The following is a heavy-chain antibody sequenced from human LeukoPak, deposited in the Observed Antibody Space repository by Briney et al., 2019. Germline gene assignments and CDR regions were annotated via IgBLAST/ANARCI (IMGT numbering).Heavy chain of an antibody. J-gene: IGHJ6*03. CDR1: GGTFSSYA. V-gene: IGHV1-69*05. Sequence: GASVKVSCKASGGTFSSYAISWVRQAPGQGLEWMGGIIPIFGTANYAQKFQGRVTITTDESTSTAYMELSSLRSEDTAVYYCARGRREDYYYYYMDVWGKGTTVTVSS. D-gene: IGHD1-26*01. CDR3: ARGRREDYYYYYMDV. CDR2: IIPIFGTA.